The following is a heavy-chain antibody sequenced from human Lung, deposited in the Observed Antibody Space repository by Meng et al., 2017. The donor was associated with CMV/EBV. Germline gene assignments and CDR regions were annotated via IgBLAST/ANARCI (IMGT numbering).Heavy chain of an antibody. CDR2: ISSSSSYI. Sequence: GEXXRISCAASGFTFSSYSMNWVRQAPGKGLEWVSSISSSSSYIYYADSVKGRFTISRDNAKNSLYLQMNSLRAEDTAVYYCARVGPFDFWSGYSGPDSYNWFDPXRQGXLVTVSS. D-gene: IGHD3-3*01. CDR1: GFTFSSYS. V-gene: IGHV3-21*01. J-gene: IGHJ5*02. CDR3: ARVGPFDFWSGYSGPDSYNWFDP.